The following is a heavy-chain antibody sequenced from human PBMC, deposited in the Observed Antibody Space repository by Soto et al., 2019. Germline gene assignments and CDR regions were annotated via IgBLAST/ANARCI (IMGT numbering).Heavy chain of an antibody. CDR1: GFTFSNAW. Sequence: EVQLVESGGGLVKPGGSLRLSCAASGFTFSNAWMTWVRQAPGKGLEWVGRIKSKTDGGTSDYAAPVKGRFTISRDDSKNTLYLQMNSLKTEDTAVYYCTTGPSDSRSSGHNWGQGTLVTVSS. D-gene: IGHD6-19*01. CDR3: TTGPSDSRSSGHN. J-gene: IGHJ4*02. CDR2: IKSKTDGGTS. V-gene: IGHV3-15*01.